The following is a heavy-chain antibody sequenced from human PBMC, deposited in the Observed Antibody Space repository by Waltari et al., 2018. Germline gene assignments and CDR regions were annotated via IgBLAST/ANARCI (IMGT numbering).Heavy chain of an antibody. V-gene: IGHV3-30*01. CDR2: ISYDGSNK. Sequence: QVQLVESGGGVVQPGRSLRLSCAASGFTFSSYAMPWVRQAPGKGLEWVAVISYDGSNKYYADSVKGRFTISRDNSKNTLYLQMNSLRAEDTAVYYCARDLAGGGFPWGQGTLVTVSS. CDR1: GFTFSSYA. J-gene: IGHJ5*02. D-gene: IGHD2-15*01. CDR3: ARDLAGGGFP.